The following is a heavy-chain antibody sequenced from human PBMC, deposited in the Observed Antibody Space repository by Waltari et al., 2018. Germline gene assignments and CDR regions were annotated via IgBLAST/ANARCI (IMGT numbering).Heavy chain of an antibody. V-gene: IGHV1-69*12. CDR2: VIPIYGTP. CDR3: AKREIGYAFDT. D-gene: IGHD1-26*01. J-gene: IGHJ3*02. Sequence: QVQLVQSGAEVKLPGSSVKVACKASGGTSGRYAITWVRQAPGQGLEWVGGVIPIYGTPNYEAKFQGRVTVSADASTSTAYLEVRSLMSEDTAVYYCAKREIGYAFDTWGQGTMVTVSS. CDR1: GGTSGRYA.